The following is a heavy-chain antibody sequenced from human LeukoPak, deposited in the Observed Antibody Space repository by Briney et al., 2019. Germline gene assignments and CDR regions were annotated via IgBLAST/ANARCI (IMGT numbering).Heavy chain of an antibody. V-gene: IGHV3-48*01. Sequence: GGSLRPSCAASGFTFSSYSMNWVRQAPGKGLGWVSYISSSSTIYYADSVKGRFTISRDNAKNSLYLQMNSLRAEDTAVYYCARDNSYGYSNWFDPWGQGTLVTVSS. CDR3: ARDNSYGYSNWFDP. D-gene: IGHD5-18*01. J-gene: IGHJ5*02. CDR1: GFTFSSYS. CDR2: ISSSSTI.